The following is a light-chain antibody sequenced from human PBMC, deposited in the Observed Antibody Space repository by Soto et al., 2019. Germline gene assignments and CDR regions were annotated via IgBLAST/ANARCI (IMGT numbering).Light chain of an antibody. V-gene: IGKV1-33*01. CDR2: DAS. CDR3: QQDDNGPLA. J-gene: IGKJ4*02. Sequence: DIQMPQYPSSLSASVGDRVTIACQASQDIKKYLNWYQHKPGKAPKVLIYDASYLEPGVPSRFSGSGSGTDFTGTISSLQPEDIATYHCQQDDNGPLAFGGGTKVESK. CDR1: QDIKKY.